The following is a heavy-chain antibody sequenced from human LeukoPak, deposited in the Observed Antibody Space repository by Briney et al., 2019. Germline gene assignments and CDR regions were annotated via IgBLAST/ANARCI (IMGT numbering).Heavy chain of an antibody. D-gene: IGHD3-9*01. CDR2: IIPIFGTA. J-gene: IGHJ6*04. CDR1: GGTFSSYA. Sequence: ASVTVSFKASGGTFSSYAISWVRQAPGQGLEWMGGIIPIFGTANYAQKFQGRVTITADESTSTAYMELSSLRSEDTAVYYCARDRALRYFDWLLPDYYYYGMDVWGKGTTVTVSS. CDR3: ARDRALRYFDWLLPDYYYYGMDV. V-gene: IGHV1-69*13.